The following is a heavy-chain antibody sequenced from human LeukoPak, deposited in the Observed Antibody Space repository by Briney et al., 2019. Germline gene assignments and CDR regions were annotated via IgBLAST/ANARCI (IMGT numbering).Heavy chain of an antibody. CDR2: ISSSGGTT. CDR1: KFTFSSHS. V-gene: IGHV3-48*02. D-gene: IGHD3/OR15-3a*01. Sequence: GGSLRLSCAASKFTFSSHSMNWVRQAPGKGLEWVSYISSSGGTTYYADSVKGRFTISRDNAKNSLYLQMNSLTDEDTAVYYCARAFGLTDYWGQGTLVTVSS. J-gene: IGHJ4*02. CDR3: ARAFGLTDY.